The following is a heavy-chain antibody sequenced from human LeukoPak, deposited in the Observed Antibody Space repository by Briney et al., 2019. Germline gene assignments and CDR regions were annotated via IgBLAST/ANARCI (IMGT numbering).Heavy chain of an antibody. CDR2: ITPILGIA. D-gene: IGHD3-22*01. Sequence: SVTVSCKASGGTFSSYAISWVRQAPGQGLEWMGRITPILGIANYAQKFQGRVTITADKSTSTAYMELSSLRSEDMAVYYCATTYYYDSSGPQQRDYWGQGTLVTVSS. V-gene: IGHV1-69*04. CDR1: GGTFSSYA. J-gene: IGHJ4*02. CDR3: ATTYYYDSSGPQQRDY.